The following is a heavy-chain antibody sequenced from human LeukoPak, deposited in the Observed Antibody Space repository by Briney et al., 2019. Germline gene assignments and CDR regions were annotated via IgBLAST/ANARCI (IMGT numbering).Heavy chain of an antibody. CDR1: GYTFTSYG. J-gene: IGHJ3*02. CDR2: TSTYIGNT. D-gene: IGHD1-7*01. Sequence: GASVKVSCKASGYTFTSYGISWVRQAPGQGLEWMGWTSTYIGNTKYAQKFQGRVTMTTDTSTSTAYMQLRSLRSDDTAVYYCARFGIIGTTNAFDIWGQGTMVTVSS. CDR3: ARFGIIGTTNAFDI. V-gene: IGHV1-18*01.